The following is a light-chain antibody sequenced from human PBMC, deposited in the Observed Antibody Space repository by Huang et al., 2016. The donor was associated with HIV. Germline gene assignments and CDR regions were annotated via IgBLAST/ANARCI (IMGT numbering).Light chain of an antibody. J-gene: IGKJ4*01. V-gene: IGKV1-5*03. CDR2: KES. Sequence: DIQMTQSPSTLSASIGDRVTITCRASQRISSWLACYQQKPGKAPKFLIYKESSLESVVPSRCSGSGSGTEFTLTISSLQPDDFATYYCQQYNSYPLTFGGGTKVEIK. CDR1: QRISSW. CDR3: QQYNSYPLT.